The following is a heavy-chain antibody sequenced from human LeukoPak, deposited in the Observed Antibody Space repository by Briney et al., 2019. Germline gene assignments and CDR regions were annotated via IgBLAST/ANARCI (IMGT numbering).Heavy chain of an antibody. J-gene: IGHJ4*02. V-gene: IGHV3-9*02. CDR3: ARGQQWLEAFDY. D-gene: IGHD6-19*01. Sequence: GRSLRLSCAASGFTSADYAMHWVRQTPGKGLEWVSGIYWNSGRTGYADSVKGRFTISRDNAKNSLYLQMNSLRAEDTAVYYCARGQQWLEAFDYWGLGTLVTVSS. CDR1: GFTSADYA. CDR2: IYWNSGRT.